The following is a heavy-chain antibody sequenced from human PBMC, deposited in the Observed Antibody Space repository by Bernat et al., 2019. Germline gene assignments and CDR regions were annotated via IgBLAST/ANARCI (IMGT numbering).Heavy chain of an antibody. CDR1: GFTFSNAW. CDR2: IKSKTDGGTT. D-gene: IGHD3-3*01. Sequence: EVQLVESGGGLVKPGGSLRLSCAASGFTFSNAWMSWVRQAPGKGLEWVGRIKSKTDGGTTDYAAPVKGRFTISRDDSKNTLYLQMNSLKTEDTAVYYCTTLTYYDFWSGTPMIDYWGQGTLVTVSS. J-gene: IGHJ4*02. CDR3: TTLTYYDFWSGTPMIDY. V-gene: IGHV3-15*01.